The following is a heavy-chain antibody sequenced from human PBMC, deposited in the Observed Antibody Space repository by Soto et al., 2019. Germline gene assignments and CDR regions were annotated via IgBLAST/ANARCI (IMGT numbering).Heavy chain of an antibody. CDR1: GDPITSYF. D-gene: IGHD3-10*01. Sequence: PSETLSLTCTVSGDPITSYFWTWLRQPAGKGLEWIGHVFPGGPTSHNSSLKSRVSMSVDTSKNQFSLTLTSVTAADTAVYYCARTLSGFTYGSRQFYFDYWGQGTLVTVS. CDR2: VFPGGPT. CDR3: ARTLSGFTYGSRQFYFDY. V-gene: IGHV4-4*07. J-gene: IGHJ4*02.